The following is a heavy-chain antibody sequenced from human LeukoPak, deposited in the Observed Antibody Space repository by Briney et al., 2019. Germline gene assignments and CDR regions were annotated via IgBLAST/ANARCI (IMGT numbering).Heavy chain of an antibody. D-gene: IGHD3-10*01. Sequence: GGSLRLSCAASGFTFSSYGMHWVRQAPGKGLEWVAFIRYDGSNKYYADSVKGRFTISRDNSKNTLYLQMNSLRAEDTAVYYCAKDGGAGQLWFRERPGGNDYWGQGTLVTVSS. CDR3: AKDGGAGQLWFRERPGGNDY. CDR1: GFTFSSYG. V-gene: IGHV3-30*02. J-gene: IGHJ4*02. CDR2: IRYDGSNK.